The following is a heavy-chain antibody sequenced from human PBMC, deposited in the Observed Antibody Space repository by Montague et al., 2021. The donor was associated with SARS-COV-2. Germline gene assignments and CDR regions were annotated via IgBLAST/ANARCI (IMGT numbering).Heavy chain of an antibody. CDR3: ARGGGYCSGGSCYYWFDP. CDR2: IYNSGTT. J-gene: IGHJ5*02. V-gene: IGHV4-59*01. CDR1: GDSISSYY. D-gene: IGHD2-15*01. Sequence: SETLSLTCTVSGDSISSYYWNRIRQPPGKGLEWIGYIYNSGTTNYNPSVKSRVTISVDTSKNQFSLKLNSVTAADTAVYYCARGGGYCSGGSCYYWFDPWGQGTLVTVSS.